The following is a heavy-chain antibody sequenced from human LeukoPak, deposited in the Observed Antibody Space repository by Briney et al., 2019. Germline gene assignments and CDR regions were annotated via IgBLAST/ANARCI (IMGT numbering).Heavy chain of an antibody. CDR1: GYTFTSYG. J-gene: IGHJ4*02. D-gene: IGHD6-19*01. V-gene: IGHV1-18*01. CDR3: ASVAVAGSYDY. CDR2: ISGYNYKT. Sequence: GASVKVSCKASGYTFTSYGISWVRQAPGQGLEWMGWISGYNYKTNYAQNLQGRVTMTTDTSTSTAYMELRSLRSDDTAVYYCASVAVAGSYDYWGQGTLVTVSS.